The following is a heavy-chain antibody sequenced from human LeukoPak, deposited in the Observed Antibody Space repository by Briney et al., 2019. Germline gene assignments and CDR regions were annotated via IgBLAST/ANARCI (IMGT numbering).Heavy chain of an antibody. V-gene: IGHV3-20*01. Sequence: GGSLRLSRAASGFTFDDYGMSWVRHAPGKGLEWVSGINWNGGSTGYADSVKGRFTISRDNAKNSLYLQMNSLRAEDTALYHCARRGETADGGAFDIWGQGTMVTVSS. J-gene: IGHJ3*02. CDR1: GFTFDDYG. D-gene: IGHD3-16*01. CDR2: INWNGGST. CDR3: ARRGETADGGAFDI.